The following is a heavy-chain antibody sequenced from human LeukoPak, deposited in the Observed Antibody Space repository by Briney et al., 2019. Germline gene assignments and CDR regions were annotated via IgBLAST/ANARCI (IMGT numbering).Heavy chain of an antibody. CDR1: GGSISSYY. CDR3: ARDSVRGADLDV. D-gene: IGHD3-10*01. V-gene: IGHV4-4*07. Sequence: SETLSLTCTVSGGSISSYYWSWIRQPAGKGLEWIGRIYISATTNYNPSLKSRVTMSVDTSKNQFSLKLSSVTAADTAVYYCARDSVRGADLDVWGKGTTVTISS. CDR2: IYISATT. J-gene: IGHJ6*04.